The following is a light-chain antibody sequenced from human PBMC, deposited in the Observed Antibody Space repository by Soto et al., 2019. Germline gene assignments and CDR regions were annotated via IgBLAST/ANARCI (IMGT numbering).Light chain of an antibody. V-gene: IGKV3-11*01. Sequence: PGESATLSCRASQHADNYVAWYQHKPGQPPRLLIYDASKRATGIPARFSGGGFGTDFTLIISSLEAEDFAVYYCQQRTNWPLSTFGGGTKVEIK. J-gene: IGKJ4*01. CDR2: DAS. CDR1: QHADNY. CDR3: QQRTNWPLST.